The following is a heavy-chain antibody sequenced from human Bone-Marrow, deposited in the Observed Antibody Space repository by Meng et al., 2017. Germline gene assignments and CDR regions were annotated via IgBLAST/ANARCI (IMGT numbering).Heavy chain of an antibody. CDR2: IWYDGSNK. V-gene: IGHV3-33*01. D-gene: IGHD3-10*01. CDR3: ARDGEFLYGSGSYLDY. CDR1: GFTFSSYG. J-gene: IGHJ4*02. Sequence: GESLKISCAASGFTFSSYGMHWVRQAPGKGLEWVAVIWYDGSNKYYADSVKGRFTISRDNSKNTLYLQMNSLRAEDTAVYYCARDGEFLYGSGSYLDYWGQGTLVTVSS.